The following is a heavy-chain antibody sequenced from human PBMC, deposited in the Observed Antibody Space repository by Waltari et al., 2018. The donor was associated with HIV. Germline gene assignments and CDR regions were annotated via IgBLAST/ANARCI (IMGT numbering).Heavy chain of an antibody. Sequence: QVQLLQSGAEVKRPGASVKVSCKTSAYTFSSNGISWVRQAPGQAPGRGREWMVRISAHNGKTNYAQKFQGRDTWTTDTATNTDYMELRSLTTDDTAIYYCRYCTSSSCSWGPDYWGQGTLVTVSS. D-gene: IGHD2-2*01. CDR1: AYTFSSNG. V-gene: IGHV1-18*04. CDR3: RYCTSSSCSWGPDY. CDR2: ISAHNGKT. J-gene: IGHJ4*02.